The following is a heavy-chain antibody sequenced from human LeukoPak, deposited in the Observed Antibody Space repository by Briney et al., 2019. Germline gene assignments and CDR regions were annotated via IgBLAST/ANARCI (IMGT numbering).Heavy chain of an antibody. CDR3: AKSPGMTLAGVDY. V-gene: IGHV3-23*01. CDR1: GFTFSSYA. J-gene: IGHJ4*02. CDR2: ISGSGGST. D-gene: IGHD6-19*01. Sequence: GGSLRLSCAASGFTFSSYAMSWVRQAPGKGLEWVSAISGSGGSTFYADSVKGRFTISRDNSKNTLYLQINSLRAEDTAVYYCAKSPGMTLAGVDYWGQGTLVTVSS.